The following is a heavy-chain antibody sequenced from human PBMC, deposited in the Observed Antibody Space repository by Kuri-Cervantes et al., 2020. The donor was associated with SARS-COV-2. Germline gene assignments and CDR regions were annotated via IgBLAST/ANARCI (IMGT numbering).Heavy chain of an antibody. CDR1: GFTFSSYD. J-gene: IGHJ4*02. V-gene: IGHV3-30*02. CDR2: IRYDGSNK. D-gene: IGHD3-22*01. CDR3: AKSPIYYYDSSGSIDY. Sequence: GESLKISCAASGFTFSSYDMHWVRQAPGKGLEWVAFIRYDGSNKYYADSVEGRFTISRDNSKNTLYLQMNSLRAEDTAVYYCAKSPIYYYDSSGSIDYWGQGTLVTVSS.